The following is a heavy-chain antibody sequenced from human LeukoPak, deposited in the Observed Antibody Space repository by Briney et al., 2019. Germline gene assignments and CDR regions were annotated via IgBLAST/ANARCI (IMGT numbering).Heavy chain of an antibody. Sequence: WASVKVSCKASGYTFTGYYMHWVRQAPGQGLEWMGWINPNSGGTNYAQKFQGWVTMTRDTSISTAYMELSRLRSDDTAVYYCARGSGSSWLHYYYYMDVWGKGTTVTVSS. V-gene: IGHV1-2*04. CDR3: ARGSGSSWLHYYYYMDV. J-gene: IGHJ6*03. D-gene: IGHD6-13*01. CDR2: INPNSGGT. CDR1: GYTFTGYY.